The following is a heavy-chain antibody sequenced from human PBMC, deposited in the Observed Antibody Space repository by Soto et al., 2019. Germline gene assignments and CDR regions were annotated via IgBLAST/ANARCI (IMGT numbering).Heavy chain of an antibody. CDR3: ARHTPRAVAGTTFDY. J-gene: IGHJ4*02. CDR1: GGSISSGGYS. D-gene: IGHD6-19*01. Sequence: SETLSLTCPISGGSISSGGYSWSWNRQPPGKGLEWIGYISDTGINDYNPSLKSRVTISVDTSKNQFSLKLGSVTAADTAVYYCARHTPRAVAGTTFDYWGQGTLVTVSS. V-gene: IGHV4-61*08. CDR2: ISDTGIN.